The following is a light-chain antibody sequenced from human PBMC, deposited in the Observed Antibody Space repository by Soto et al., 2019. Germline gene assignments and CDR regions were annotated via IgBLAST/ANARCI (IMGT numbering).Light chain of an antibody. CDR1: QSVSSSY. Sequence: EIVLTQSPGTLSLSPGERATLSCRASQSVSSSYLAWYQQKPGQAPRLLIYGASSRATGIPDRFSGSGSGTDFTLTISRLEPEDFAVYYCQQYGSSRTFGQATMVEIK. V-gene: IGKV3-20*01. CDR3: QQYGSSRT. J-gene: IGKJ1*01. CDR2: GAS.